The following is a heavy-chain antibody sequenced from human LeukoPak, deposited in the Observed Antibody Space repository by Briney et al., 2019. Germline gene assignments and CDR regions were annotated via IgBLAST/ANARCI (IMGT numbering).Heavy chain of an antibody. D-gene: IGHD2-2*01. CDR2: INHSGST. J-gene: IGHJ6*02. Sequence: SETLSLTCAVSGGSFSGYYWSWIRQPPGKGLEWIGEINHSGSTNYNPSLKSRVTISVDTSKNQFSLKLSSVTAADTAVYYCARVRSVVVPAATYYYYYYGMDVWGQGTTVTVSS. V-gene: IGHV4-34*01. CDR1: GGSFSGYY. CDR3: ARVRSVVVPAATYYYYYYGMDV.